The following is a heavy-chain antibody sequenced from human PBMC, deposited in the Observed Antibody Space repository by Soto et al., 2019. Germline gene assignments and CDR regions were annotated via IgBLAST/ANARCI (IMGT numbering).Heavy chain of an antibody. CDR1: GFTFSSYG. V-gene: IGHV3-33*01. CDR3: AREPPSLYSSSWYRYYFDY. Sequence: GGSLRLSCAASGFTFSSYGMHWVRQAPGKGLEWVAVIWYDGSNKYYADSVKGRFTISRDNSKNTLYLQMNSLRAEDTAVYYCAREPPSLYSSSWYRYYFDYWGQGTLVTVSS. J-gene: IGHJ4*02. CDR2: IWYDGSNK. D-gene: IGHD6-13*01.